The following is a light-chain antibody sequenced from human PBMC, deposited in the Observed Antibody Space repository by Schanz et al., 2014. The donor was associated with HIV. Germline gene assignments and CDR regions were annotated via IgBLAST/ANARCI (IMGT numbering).Light chain of an antibody. J-gene: IGKJ2*01. Sequence: DIQLTQSPSFLSASVGDRVTITCRASQGISSYLAWYQQKPGKAPKLLIYAASTLQSGVPSRFSGSGSGTDFTLTISCLQSEDFATYYCQQYSSPPYTFGPGAKLEIK. CDR1: QGISSY. CDR2: AAS. CDR3: QQYSSPPYT. V-gene: IGKV1-9*01.